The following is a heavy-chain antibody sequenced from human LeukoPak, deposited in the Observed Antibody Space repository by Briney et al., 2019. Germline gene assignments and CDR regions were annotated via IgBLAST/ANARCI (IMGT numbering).Heavy chain of an antibody. CDR2: ISGSGGST. J-gene: IGHJ4*02. CDR3: AKGDGILWFGESNFDY. V-gene: IGHV3-23*01. CDR1: GFTFSSYA. D-gene: IGHD3-10*01. Sequence: GGSLRLSCAASGFTFSSYAMSRVRQAPGKGLEWVSAISGSGGSTYYADSVKGRFTISRDNSKNTLYLQMSSLRAEDTAVYYCAKGDGILWFGESNFDYWGQGTLVTVSS.